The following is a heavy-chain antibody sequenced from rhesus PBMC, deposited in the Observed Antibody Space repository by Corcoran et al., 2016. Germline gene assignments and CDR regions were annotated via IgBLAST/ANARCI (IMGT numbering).Heavy chain of an antibody. V-gene: IGHV4-160*01. CDR3: ARTMGDRFDV. CDR1: GNSVSDYW. CDR2: IRRGGST. J-gene: IGHJ5-1*01. Sequence: QVQLQQWGEGLVKPSETLSLTCAVYGNSVSDYWCGWIREPPGKGLDWSGRIRRGGSTNYSPSLKRRVTISIDTSKNQFSLKLTSVTAADTAVYYCARTMGDRFDVWGPGVLVTVSS. D-gene: IGHD3-34*01.